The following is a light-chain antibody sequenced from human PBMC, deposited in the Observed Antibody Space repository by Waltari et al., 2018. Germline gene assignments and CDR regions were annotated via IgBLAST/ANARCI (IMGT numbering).Light chain of an antibody. CDR1: QDISYY. CDR2: DAS. Sequence: DIQMTQSPSSLSASVGARVSITCQASQDISYYLNWYQHKPGKAPKLLMYDASSLQTGVPLRFSGSGSGTNFTFTIHNLQPEDIATYYCQQYDNLPFTFGPGTKVDIK. CDR3: QQYDNLPFT. J-gene: IGKJ3*01. V-gene: IGKV1-33*01.